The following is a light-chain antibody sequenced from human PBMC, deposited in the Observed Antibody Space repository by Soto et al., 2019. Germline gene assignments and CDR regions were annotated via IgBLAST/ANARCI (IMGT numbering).Light chain of an antibody. V-gene: IGKV1-5*01. J-gene: IGKJ1*01. Sequence: DIRMTQSPSTLSAPVGDRVTITCRASQNIGTWLAWYQQKPGKAPDLLIYDASTLESGVPSRFSGSGSGTEFTLTISSLQPGDLATYYRQQCGDSWSFGQGTKVEIK. CDR2: DAS. CDR1: QNIGTW. CDR3: QQCGDSWS.